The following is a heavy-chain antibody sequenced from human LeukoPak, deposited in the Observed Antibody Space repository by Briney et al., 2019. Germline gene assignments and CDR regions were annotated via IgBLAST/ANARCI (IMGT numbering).Heavy chain of an antibody. Sequence: ASVKVSCKASGGTFSSYAISWVRQAPGQGLEWMGRIIPILGIANYAQKFQGRVTITADKSTSTAYMELRSLRSDDTAVYYCARDWLPRDYWGQGTLVTVSS. CDR3: ARDWLPRDY. J-gene: IGHJ4*02. V-gene: IGHV1-69*04. CDR2: IIPILGIA. D-gene: IGHD5-12*01. CDR1: GGTFSSYA.